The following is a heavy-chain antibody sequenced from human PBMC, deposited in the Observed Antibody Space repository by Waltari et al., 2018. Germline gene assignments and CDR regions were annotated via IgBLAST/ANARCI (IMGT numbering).Heavy chain of an antibody. CDR1: GVNFATYW. CDR2: IYPGDSNT. CDR3: ARRAYQYYFDY. Sequence: EVQLAQSGAEVKKPGEPLKISCKGSGVNFATYWIGWVRQMPGKGLEWMGVIYPGDSNTMYSPSFQGQVTFSADESTDTAYLQWTSLKASDTAIYYCARRAYQYYFDYWGQGTLVTVSS. D-gene: IGHD2-21*01. V-gene: IGHV5-51*01. J-gene: IGHJ4*02.